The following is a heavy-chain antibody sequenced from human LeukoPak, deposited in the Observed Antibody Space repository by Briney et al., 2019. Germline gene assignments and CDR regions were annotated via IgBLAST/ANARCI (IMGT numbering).Heavy chain of an antibody. CDR3: ARRYGSGSYYPFDY. J-gene: IGHJ4*02. CDR2: IIPIFGTA. D-gene: IGHD3-10*01. V-gene: IGHV1-69*13. Sequence: SVKVSCKASGYTFAGYYMHWVRQAPGQGLEWMGGIIPIFGTANYAQKFQGRVTITADESTSTAYMELSSLRSEDTAVYYCARRYGSGSYYPFDYWGQGTLVTVSS. CDR1: GYTFAGYY.